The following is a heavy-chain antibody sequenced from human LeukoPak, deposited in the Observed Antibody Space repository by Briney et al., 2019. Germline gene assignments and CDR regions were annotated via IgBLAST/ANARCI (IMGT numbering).Heavy chain of an antibody. D-gene: IGHD3-10*01. Sequence: PSETLSLTCAVSGDSISSGGYSWSWIRQPPGKGLEWIGYIYHSGSTYYNPSLKSRVTISVDRSKNQFSLKLSSVTAADTAVYYCARHPGGDYWGQGTLVTVSS. CDR3: ARHPGGDY. CDR1: GDSISSGGYS. V-gene: IGHV4-30-2*01. CDR2: IYHSGST. J-gene: IGHJ4*02.